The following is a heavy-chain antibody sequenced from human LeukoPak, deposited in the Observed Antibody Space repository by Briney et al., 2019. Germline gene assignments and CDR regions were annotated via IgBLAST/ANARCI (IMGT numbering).Heavy chain of an antibody. Sequence: ASVKVSCKVSGYTLTELSMHWVRQAPGKGLEWMRGFVSEDGETIYAQKFQGRVTMTEDTSTDTAYMELSSLRTQDTAVYYCATDRNGCYAGYFDYWGQGALVPVSS. D-gene: IGHD1-26*01. V-gene: IGHV1-24*01. J-gene: IGHJ4*02. CDR1: GYTLTELS. CDR2: FVSEDGET. CDR3: ATDRNGCYAGYFDY.